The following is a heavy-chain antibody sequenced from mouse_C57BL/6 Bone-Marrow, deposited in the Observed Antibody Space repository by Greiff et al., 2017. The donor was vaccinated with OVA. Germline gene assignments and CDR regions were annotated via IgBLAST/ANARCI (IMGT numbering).Heavy chain of an antibody. V-gene: IGHV5-6*01. CDR1: GFTFSSYG. CDR2: ISSGGSYT. CDR3: ARGYDGYCGGAMDY. Sequence: EVQLMASWGDLVKPGGSLKLSCAASGFTFSSYGMSWVRQTPDKRLEWVATISSGGSYTYYPDSVKGRFTISRDNAKNTLYLQMSSLKSEDTAMYYCARGYDGYCGGAMDYWGQGTSVTVSS. D-gene: IGHD2-3*01. J-gene: IGHJ4*01.